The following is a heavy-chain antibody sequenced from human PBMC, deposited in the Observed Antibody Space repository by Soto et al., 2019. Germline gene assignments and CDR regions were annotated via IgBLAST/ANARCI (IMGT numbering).Heavy chain of an antibody. Sequence: SETLSLTCPVSGDSISNYYWSWIRQPPGKGLEWIGYAYYGGSTNYNPSLKSRVTISLDTSKNQFSLELNSVTASDTAVYYCATRGPPNGYSSGYYYTSYWGQGTLVIVS. V-gene: IGHV4-59*12. J-gene: IGHJ4*02. CDR2: AYYGGST. CDR1: GDSISNYY. CDR3: ATRGPPNGYSSGYYYTSY. D-gene: IGHD6-19*01.